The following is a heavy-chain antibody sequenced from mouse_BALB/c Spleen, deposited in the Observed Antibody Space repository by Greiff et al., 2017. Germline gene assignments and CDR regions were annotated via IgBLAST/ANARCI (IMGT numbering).Heavy chain of an antibody. V-gene: IGHV5-6-5*01. J-gene: IGHJ2*01. CDR1: GFTFSSYA. Sequence: EVQGVESGGGLVKPGGSLKLSCAASGFTFSSYAMSWVRQTPEKRLEWVASISSGGSTYYPDSVKGRFTISRDNARNILYLQMSSLRSEDTAMYYCARRLYYDYDEDYFDYWGQGTTLTVSS. D-gene: IGHD2-4*01. CDR2: ISSGGST. CDR3: ARRLYYDYDEDYFDY.